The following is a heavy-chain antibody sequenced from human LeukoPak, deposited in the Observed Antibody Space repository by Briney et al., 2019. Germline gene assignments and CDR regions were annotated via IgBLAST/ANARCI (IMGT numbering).Heavy chain of an antibody. CDR3: ARGNRSYGDYIFDY. CDR1: GGSISSGDYY. Sequence: SQTLSLTCTVSGGSISSGDYYWSWIRQPPGKGLEWIGYIYYSGSTYYNPSLKSRVTISVDTSKNQFSLKLSSVTAADTAAYYCARGNRSYGDYIFDYWGQGTLVTVSS. D-gene: IGHD4-17*01. J-gene: IGHJ4*02. CDR2: IYYSGST. V-gene: IGHV4-30-4*01.